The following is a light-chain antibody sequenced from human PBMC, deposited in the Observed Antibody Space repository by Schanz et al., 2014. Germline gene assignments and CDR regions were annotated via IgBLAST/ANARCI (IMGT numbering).Light chain of an antibody. V-gene: IGLV1-40*01. CDR2: GNN. Sequence: QSVLTQPPSVSGAPGQRVTISCTGSSSNIGAGYDVHWYQHLPGTAPKFLISGNNIRPSGVPDRISASKSGTSASLAITGLQADDEADYYCSSYAGSYTWLFGGGTKLTVL. J-gene: IGLJ3*02. CDR1: SSNIGAGYD. CDR3: SSYAGSYTWL.